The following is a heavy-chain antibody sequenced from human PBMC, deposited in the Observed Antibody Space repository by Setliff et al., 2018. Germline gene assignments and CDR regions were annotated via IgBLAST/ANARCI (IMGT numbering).Heavy chain of an antibody. Sequence: HPGGSLRLSCAASGFTLSHNWMNWVRQGPGKGLVWVSYINNDGSVTKYGDSVKGRFTISRDNAKNTLYLQMNSLRAEDTAVYYCVRDGAGAFDYWGQGALVTVSS. D-gene: IGHD1-26*01. J-gene: IGHJ4*02. V-gene: IGHV3-74*01. CDR1: GFTLSHNW. CDR2: INNDGSVT. CDR3: VRDGAGAFDY.